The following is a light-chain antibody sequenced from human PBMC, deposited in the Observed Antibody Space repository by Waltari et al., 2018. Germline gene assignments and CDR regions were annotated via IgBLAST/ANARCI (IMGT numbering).Light chain of an antibody. Sequence: QPALTQPASVSGFPGQSVTISCTGTSSAVGGYNDVTWSLQHPGKTPKLMLYDVSNRPAGVSIRFSGSKSGNTASLTISGLQAEDEADYFCSSYTTSSTLVFGGGTKLTVL. V-gene: IGLV2-14*03. J-gene: IGLJ2*01. CDR1: SSAVGGYND. CDR2: DVS. CDR3: SSYTTSSTLV.